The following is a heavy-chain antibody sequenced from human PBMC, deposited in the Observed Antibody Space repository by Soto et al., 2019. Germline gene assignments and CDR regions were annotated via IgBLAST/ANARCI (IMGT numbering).Heavy chain of an antibody. D-gene: IGHD1-1*01. Sequence: SVKVSCKASGGTFSSYAISWVRQAPGQGLEWMGGIIPIFGTANYAQKFQGRVTITADESTSTAYMELSSLRSEDTAVYYCSGNPGTLSYYYYGMDVWGQGTTVTVSS. V-gene: IGHV1-69*13. J-gene: IGHJ6*02. CDR2: IIPIFGTA. CDR3: SGNPGTLSYYYYGMDV. CDR1: GGTFSSYA.